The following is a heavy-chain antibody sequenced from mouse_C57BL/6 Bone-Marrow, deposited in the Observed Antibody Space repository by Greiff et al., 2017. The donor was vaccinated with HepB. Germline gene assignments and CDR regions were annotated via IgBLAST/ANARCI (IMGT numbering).Heavy chain of an antibody. J-gene: IGHJ3*01. D-gene: IGHD1-1*01. CDR1: GFTFSDYG. CDR3: ARHGYGSPFFAY. V-gene: IGHV5-15*01. CDR2: ISNLAYSI. Sequence: EVMLVESGGGLVQPGGSLKLSCAASGFTFSDYGMAWVRQAPRKGPEWVAFISNLAYSIYYADTVTGRFTISRENAKNTLYLEMSSLRSEDTAMYYCARHGYGSPFFAYWGQGTLVTVSA.